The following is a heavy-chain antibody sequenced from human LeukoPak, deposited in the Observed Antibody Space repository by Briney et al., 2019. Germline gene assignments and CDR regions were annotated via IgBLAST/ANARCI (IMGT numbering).Heavy chain of an antibody. J-gene: IGHJ4*02. Sequence: SETLSLTCAVYGGSFSGHYWSRIRQSPGKGLEWIGEINHSGSTNYNPSLKSRVTISVDTSKNQFSLKLSSVTAADTAVYYCARGQGIAAAGTLDYWGQGTLVTVSS. CDR2: INHSGST. D-gene: IGHD6-13*01. V-gene: IGHV4-34*01. CDR3: ARGQGIAAAGTLDY. CDR1: GGSFSGHY.